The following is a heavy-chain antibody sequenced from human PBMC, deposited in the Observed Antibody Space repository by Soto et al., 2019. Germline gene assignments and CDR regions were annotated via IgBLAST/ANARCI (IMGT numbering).Heavy chain of an antibody. CDR1: GYTFTSYD. J-gene: IGHJ5*02. CDR3: ARGVGYCSSTSCYGWFDP. Sequence: ASVKVSCKASGYTFTSYDINWVRQATGQGLEWMGWMNPNSGNTGYAQKFQGRVTMTRNTSISTAYMELSSLRSEDTAAYYCARGVGYCSSTSCYGWFDPWGQGTLVTVSS. CDR2: MNPNSGNT. V-gene: IGHV1-8*01. D-gene: IGHD2-2*01.